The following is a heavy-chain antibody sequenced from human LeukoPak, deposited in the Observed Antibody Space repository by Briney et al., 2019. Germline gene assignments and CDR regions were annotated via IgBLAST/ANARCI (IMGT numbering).Heavy chain of an antibody. V-gene: IGHV4-31*03. CDR3: ARGGCSSTSCHPRFNWFDP. J-gene: IGHJ5*02. CDR2: IYYSGST. D-gene: IGHD2-2*01. CDR1: GGSISSGGYY. Sequence: SETLSLTCTVSGGSISSGGYYWSWIRQHPGKGLEWIGYIYYSGSTYYNPSLKSRVTISVDTSKNQFSLKLSSVTAADTAVYYRARGGCSSTSCHPRFNWFDPWGQGTLVTVSS.